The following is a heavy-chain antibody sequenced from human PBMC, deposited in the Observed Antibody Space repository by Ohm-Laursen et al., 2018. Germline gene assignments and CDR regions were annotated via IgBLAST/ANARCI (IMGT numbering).Heavy chain of an antibody. Sequence: TLSLTCTVSGDSISSYYWSWIRQPAGKGLEWIGYIYYSGSTNYNPSLKSRVTISVDTSKNQFSLKLSTVTTADTAVYYCATFGGHNWFDPWGQGTLVTVSS. J-gene: IGHJ5*02. CDR2: IYYSGST. CDR1: GDSISSYY. CDR3: ATFGGHNWFDP. D-gene: IGHD2-15*01. V-gene: IGHV4-59*01.